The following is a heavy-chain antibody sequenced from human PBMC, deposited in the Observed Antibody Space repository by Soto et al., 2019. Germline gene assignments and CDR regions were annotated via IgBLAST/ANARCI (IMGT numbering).Heavy chain of an antibody. Sequence: KTSETLSLTCAVYGGSFSGYYWSWIRQPPGKGLEWIGEINHSGSTNYNPSLKSRVTISVDTSKDQFSLKLSSVTAADTAVYYCARGSLFSSWPPWYFDYWGQGTLVTVSS. D-gene: IGHD6-13*01. CDR3: ARGSLFSSWPPWYFDY. J-gene: IGHJ4*02. CDR1: GGSFSGYY. CDR2: INHSGST. V-gene: IGHV4-34*01.